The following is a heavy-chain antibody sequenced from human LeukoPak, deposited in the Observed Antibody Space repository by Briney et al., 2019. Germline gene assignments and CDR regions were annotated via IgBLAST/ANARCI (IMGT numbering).Heavy chain of an antibody. CDR2: ISGGGGYT. CDR1: GFTFSDYY. CDR3: ARNSPEFNY. Sequence: PGGSLRLSCAASGFTFSDYYMSWIRQAPGKGLEWVSYISGGGGYTKYADSVKGRLTISRDDARNSLHLQMDSLRAEDTAVYYCARNSPEFNYWGQGTLVTVSS. V-gene: IGHV3-11*03. D-gene: IGHD1-7*01. J-gene: IGHJ4*02.